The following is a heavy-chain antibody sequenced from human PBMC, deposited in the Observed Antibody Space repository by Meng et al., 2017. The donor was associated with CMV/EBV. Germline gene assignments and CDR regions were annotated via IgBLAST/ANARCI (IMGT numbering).Heavy chain of an antibody. V-gene: IGHV1-18*01. CDR1: GYTFTSYG. J-gene: IGHJ4*02. CDR3: ARVGPDSWSYSDDY. Sequence: ASVKVSCKASGYTFTSYGISWVRQAPGQGLEWMGWISAYNGNTNYAQKLQGRVTMTTDKSTNTAYMELRSLRSDDTAVYYCARVGPDSWSYSDDYWGQGTLVTVSS. D-gene: IGHD1-26*01. CDR2: ISAYNGNT.